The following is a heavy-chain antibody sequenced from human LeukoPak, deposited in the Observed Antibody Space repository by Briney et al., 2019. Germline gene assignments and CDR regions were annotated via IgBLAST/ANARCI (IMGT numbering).Heavy chain of an antibody. J-gene: IGHJ4*02. D-gene: IGHD5-18*01. Sequence: PSETLSLTCTVSGGSVNSGSYYWSWIRQPPGKGLEWVGGIYYSGSTYYNPSLKSRVTISVDTSENQFSLKLKSVTAADTAVYYCARVAGGYSYGPLDYWGQGTLVTVSS. V-gene: IGHV4-61*01. CDR2: IYYSGST. CDR3: ARVAGGYSYGPLDY. CDR1: GGSVNSGSYY.